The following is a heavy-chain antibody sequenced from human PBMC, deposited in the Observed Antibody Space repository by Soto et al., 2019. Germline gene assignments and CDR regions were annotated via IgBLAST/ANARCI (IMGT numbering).Heavy chain of an antibody. CDR1: GGSITTYY. J-gene: IGHJ5*02. D-gene: IGHD3-16*01. CDR3: ARDDYKDGGNNWFDP. Sequence: SETLSLTCTVSGGSITTYYWSWIRQPAGKGLEWIGRIYTKERTNYNLSFRNRVTMSVDTSKNQCSLKLDAVTAADTAVYYCARDDYKDGGNNWFDPWGQGTLVTVSS. CDR2: IYTKERT. V-gene: IGHV4-4*07.